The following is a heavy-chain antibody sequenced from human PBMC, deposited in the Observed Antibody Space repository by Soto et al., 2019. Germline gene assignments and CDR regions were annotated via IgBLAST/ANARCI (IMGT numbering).Heavy chain of an antibody. CDR2: IYYSGST. V-gene: IGHV4-39*07. Sequence: SETLSLTCTVSGGSISSSSYYWGWIRQPPGKGLEWIGSIYYSGSTYYNPSLKSRVTISVDTSKNQFSLKLSSVTAADTAVYYCARGRHWGFGYWGQGTLVTVSS. CDR1: GGSISSSSYY. J-gene: IGHJ4*02. D-gene: IGHD7-27*01. CDR3: ARGRHWGFGY.